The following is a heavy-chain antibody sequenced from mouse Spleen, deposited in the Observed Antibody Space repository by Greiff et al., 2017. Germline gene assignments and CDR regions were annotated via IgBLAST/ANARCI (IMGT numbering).Heavy chain of an antibody. V-gene: IGHV1-39*01. CDR2: INPNYGTT. D-gene: IGHD2-14*01. CDR1: GYSFTDYN. J-gene: IGHJ2*01. Sequence: LEESGPELVKPGASVKISCKASGYSFTDYNMNWVKQSNGKSLEWIGVINPNYGTTSYNQKFKGKATLTVDQSSSTAYMQLNSLTSEDSAVYYCARGGLKVRRDAPFDYWGQGTTLTVSS. CDR3: ARGGLKVRRDAPFDY.